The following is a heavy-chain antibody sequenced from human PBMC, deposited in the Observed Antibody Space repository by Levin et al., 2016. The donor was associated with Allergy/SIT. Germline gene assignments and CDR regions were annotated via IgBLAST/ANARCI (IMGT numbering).Heavy chain of an antibody. J-gene: IGHJ6*02. D-gene: IGHD6-13*01. V-gene: IGHV3-64D*06. Sequence: GGSLRLSCSASGFTFSSYAMHWVRQAPGKGLEYVSAISSNGGSTYYADSVKGRFTISRDNSKNTLYLQMSSLRAEDTAVYYCVKSDEYSSSWYPSYYYYGMDVWGQGTTVTVSS. CDR1: GFTFSSYA. CDR3: VKSDEYSSSWYPSYYYYGMDV. CDR2: ISSNGGST.